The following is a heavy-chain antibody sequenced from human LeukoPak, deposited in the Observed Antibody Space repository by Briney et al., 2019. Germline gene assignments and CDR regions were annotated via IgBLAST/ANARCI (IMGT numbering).Heavy chain of an antibody. V-gene: IGHV3-30*02. CDR3: AKGAPTDS. Sequence: GGSLRLSCAASGLTFSNYGMHWVRRAPGKGLEWVAFIRYDGSRKFYADSVKGRFTISRDNSKNTLFLQMNSLRVEDTAVYYCAKGAPTDSWGRGTMVTVSS. CDR2: IRYDGSRK. J-gene: IGHJ5*01. CDR1: GLTFSNYG.